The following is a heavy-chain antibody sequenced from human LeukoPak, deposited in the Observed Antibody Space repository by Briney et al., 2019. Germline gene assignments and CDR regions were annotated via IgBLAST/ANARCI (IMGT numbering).Heavy chain of an antibody. Sequence: WVXXXRSKTYGGTTEYAASVKGRFTISRDDSKSIAYLQMNSLKNEDTAVYYCTKSRDGYNGGSVDYWGQGTLVTVSS. D-gene: IGHD5-24*01. CDR3: TKSRDGYNGGSVDY. CDR2: XRSKTYGGTT. J-gene: IGHJ4*02. V-gene: IGHV3-49*02.